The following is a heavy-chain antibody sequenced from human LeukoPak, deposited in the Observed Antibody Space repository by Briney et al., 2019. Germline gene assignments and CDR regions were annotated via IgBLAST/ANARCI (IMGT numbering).Heavy chain of an antibody. CDR2: INYSGNT. V-gene: IGHV4-59*01. CDR1: GDSISSYY. CDR3: AREGRQDYVYFDC. J-gene: IGHJ4*02. Sequence: SETLSLTCTVSGDSISSYYWSWIRQPPGKGLEWMGYINYSGNTNYNPSPKSRVTISVDTSKNQFSLRLTSVAAADTAVYYCAREGRQDYVYFDCWGQGTLVTVSS. D-gene: IGHD4-17*01.